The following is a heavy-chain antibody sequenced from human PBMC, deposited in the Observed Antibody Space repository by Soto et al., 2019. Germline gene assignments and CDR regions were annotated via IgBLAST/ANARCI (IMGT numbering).Heavy chain of an antibody. CDR1: GGTFSSYA. J-gene: IGHJ4*02. CDR2: TMPIIGTV. V-gene: IGHV1-69*13. D-gene: IGHD3-10*01. CDR3: TRGESRDPGYY. Sequence: SVKVSCKTSGGTFSSYAFNWVRQAPGQGLEWMGGTMPIIGTVDYAQKFQGRVTITADESTSSSYMELSGLRSEDTAVYYCTRGESRDPGYYWGQGTLVTVSS.